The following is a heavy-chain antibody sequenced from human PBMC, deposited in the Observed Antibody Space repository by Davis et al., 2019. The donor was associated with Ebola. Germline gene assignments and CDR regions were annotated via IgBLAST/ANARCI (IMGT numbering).Heavy chain of an antibody. J-gene: IGHJ6*02. D-gene: IGHD3-10*01. V-gene: IGHV3-30*03. Sequence: GGSLRLSCAASGFTFSSYGMHWVRQAPGKGLEWVAVISYDGSNKYYADSVKGRFTISRDNSKNTLSLQMNSLRAEDTAVYYCARDLGPWQRLWFGADYYYYGMDVWGQGTTVTVSS. CDR3: ARDLGPWQRLWFGADYYYYGMDV. CDR1: GFTFSSYG. CDR2: ISYDGSNK.